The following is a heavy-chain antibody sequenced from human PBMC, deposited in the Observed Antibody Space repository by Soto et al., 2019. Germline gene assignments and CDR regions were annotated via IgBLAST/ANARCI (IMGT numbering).Heavy chain of an antibody. CDR3: ARDFPYYDYWIAQRSYDLAY. D-gene: IGHD3-3*01. J-gene: IGHJ4*01. Sequence: HPGKGLEWSGYIYYSGSTYYNPALKSRVTISVDTSKNQFSLKLSSVTAADTAVYYCARDFPYYDYWIAQRSYDLAYLGHGTLVTVSS. CDR2: IYYSGST. V-gene: IGHV4-31*02.